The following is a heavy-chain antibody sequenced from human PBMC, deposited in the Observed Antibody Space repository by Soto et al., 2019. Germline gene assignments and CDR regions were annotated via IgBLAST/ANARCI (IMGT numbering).Heavy chain of an antibody. CDR2: ITPIFHTP. J-gene: IGHJ6*02. D-gene: IGHD3-10*01. CDR1: GGTFSSDA. CDR3: ARHASTMSTFGEDQSYNYYGLDV. Sequence: QVQLVQSGAEVKKPGSSVKVSCKASGGTFSSDAIGWVRQAPGQGLEWMGGITPIFHTPNYAQKIKGRLTIPADEPTSAVFMEVSWLTSEDTAVYYCARHASTMSTFGEDQSYNYYGLDVWGQGTTVTVSS. V-gene: IGHV1-69*12.